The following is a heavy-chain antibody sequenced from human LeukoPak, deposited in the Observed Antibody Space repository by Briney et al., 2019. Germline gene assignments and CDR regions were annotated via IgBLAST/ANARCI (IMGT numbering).Heavy chain of an antibody. J-gene: IGHJ2*01. CDR1: GFTFTTYC. CDR2: MNPNSGNT. D-gene: IGHD4-17*01. CDR3: ATTRASGDSNWYFDL. V-gene: IGHV1-8*01. Sequence: VASVKVSCKASGFTFTTYCIHWVRQATGQGLEWMGWMNPNSGNTGYAQKFQGRVTMTRNTSISTAYMELSSLRSEDTAVYYCATTRASGDSNWYFDLWGRGTLVTVSS.